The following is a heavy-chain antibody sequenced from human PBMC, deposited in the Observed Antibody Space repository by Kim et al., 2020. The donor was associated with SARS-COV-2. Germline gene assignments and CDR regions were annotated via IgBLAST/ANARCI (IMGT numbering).Heavy chain of an antibody. CDR3: AKPMVRGVHWFDP. V-gene: IGHV3-30*02. D-gene: IGHD3-10*01. J-gene: IGHJ5*02. Sequence: YVDAVTGRFTISRDNSKTTLYLQMNSLRTEDTAVYFCAKPMVRGVHWFDPWGQGTLVTVSS.